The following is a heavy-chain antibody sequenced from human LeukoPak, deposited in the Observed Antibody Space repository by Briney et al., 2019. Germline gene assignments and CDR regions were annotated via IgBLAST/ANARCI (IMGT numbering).Heavy chain of an antibody. J-gene: IGHJ4*02. CDR1: GFTFSSAA. Sequence: GGSLRLSCAASGFTFSSAAMTWVRQAPGKGLEWVSTITGSDDRTHYADSVKGRFTISRDYSRNTLHLQMDSLRTEDTAIYYCAKGPLLGSCYHPDYWGQGTLVTVSS. V-gene: IGHV3-23*01. D-gene: IGHD2-15*01. CDR3: AKGPLLGSCYHPDY. CDR2: ITGSDDRT.